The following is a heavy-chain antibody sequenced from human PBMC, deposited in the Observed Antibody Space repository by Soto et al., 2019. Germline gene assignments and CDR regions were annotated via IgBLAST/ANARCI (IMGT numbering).Heavy chain of an antibody. Sequence: QLQLQESGSELVRPSQTLSLTCAVSGGSISSGGYSWNWIRQPPGKGLEWIGYIYHSGSTLYNPSPKSRVTISVANSNNPFSLKLSSVTAADTAVYYCARDQLEGNWFDPWGQGTLVTVSS. CDR1: GGSISSGGYS. J-gene: IGHJ5*02. CDR3: ARDQLEGNWFDP. V-gene: IGHV4-30-2*01. CDR2: IYHSGST. D-gene: IGHD1-1*01.